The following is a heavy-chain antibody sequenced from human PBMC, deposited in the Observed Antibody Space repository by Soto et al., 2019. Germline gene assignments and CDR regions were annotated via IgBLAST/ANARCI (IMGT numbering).Heavy chain of an antibody. V-gene: IGHV1-3*04. CDR1: GYTFTSYS. CDR2: VNTGNGNA. D-gene: IGHD2-2*01. CDR3: AAVPAAFY. J-gene: IGHJ4*02. Sequence: ASVKVSCKASGYTFTSYSIHWVRQAPGQRLEWMGWVNTGNGNAKYSQKFQGRVTITRDTAASTAYMELSSLRFEDTAVYYCAAVPAAFYWGQGTLVTVSS.